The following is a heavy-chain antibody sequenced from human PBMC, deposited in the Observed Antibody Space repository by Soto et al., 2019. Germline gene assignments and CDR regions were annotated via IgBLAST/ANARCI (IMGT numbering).Heavy chain of an antibody. V-gene: IGHV2-5*01. J-gene: IGHJ4*02. CDR2: IYWNDDT. CDR1: GFSLRTSGVG. D-gene: IGHD1-26*01. Sequence: QITLKESGPTLVKPTQTLTLTCTFSGFSLRTSGVGVGWIRQPPGKALECLALIYWNDDTLYSPSLKSILTITKDTSKNQVVLKMTNMDPDDTASYYCVHRHSFWELPYCGQGTLVTVTS. CDR3: VHRHSFWELPY.